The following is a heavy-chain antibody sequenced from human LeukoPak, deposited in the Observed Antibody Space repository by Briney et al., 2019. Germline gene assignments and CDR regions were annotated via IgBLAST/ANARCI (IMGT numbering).Heavy chain of an antibody. V-gene: IGHV3-23*01. CDR3: AKDPVRGPWGVLFDP. Sequence: GGSLRLSCAASGFTFSSYAMSWVRQAPGKGLEWVSAISASGGSTYYADSVKGRFTISRDNSRNTLYLQMNSLRAEDTAVYYCAKDPVRGPWGVLFDPWGQGTLVTVSS. D-gene: IGHD3-10*02. J-gene: IGHJ5*02. CDR2: ISASGGST. CDR1: GFTFSSYA.